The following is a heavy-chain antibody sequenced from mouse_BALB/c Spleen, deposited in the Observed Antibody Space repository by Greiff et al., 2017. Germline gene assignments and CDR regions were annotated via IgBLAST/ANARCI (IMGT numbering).Heavy chain of an antibody. CDR3: ARFYYGNYEFAY. Sequence: VKLQESGPGLVAPSQSLSITCTVSGFSLTSYGVHWVRQPPGKGLEWLGVIWAGGSTNYNSALMSRLSISKDNSKSQVFLKMNSLQTDDTAMYYCARFYYGNYEFAYWGQGTLVTVSA. V-gene: IGHV2-9*02. D-gene: IGHD2-1*01. CDR1: GFSLTSYG. J-gene: IGHJ3*01. CDR2: IWAGGST.